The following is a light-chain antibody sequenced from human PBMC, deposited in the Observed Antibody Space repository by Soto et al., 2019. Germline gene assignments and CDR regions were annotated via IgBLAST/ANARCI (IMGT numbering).Light chain of an antibody. CDR3: QQYNGYWT. CDR1: QSISDS. CDR2: EAS. J-gene: IGKJ1*01. Sequence: DIQMTQSPSTLSASVGVRVTITFRASQSISDSLAWYQQKPGKAPKLLIYEASNLKSGVPSRFSGSGSGTEYTLTISSLQPYDFASYYCQQYNGYWTFGQGTKVEIK. V-gene: IGKV1-5*03.